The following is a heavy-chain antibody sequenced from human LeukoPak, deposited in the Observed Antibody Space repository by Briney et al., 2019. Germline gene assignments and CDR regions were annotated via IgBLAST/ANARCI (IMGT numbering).Heavy chain of an antibody. Sequence: VASVKVSCKASGGTFSSYAISWVRQAPGQGLEWMGRIIPIFGIANHAQKFQGRVTITADKSTSTAYMELSSLRSEDTAVYYCARNRPNVVPAALFGYYYGMDVWGQGTTVTVSS. CDR2: IIPIFGIA. D-gene: IGHD2-2*01. J-gene: IGHJ6*02. V-gene: IGHV1-69*04. CDR3: ARNRPNVVPAALFGYYYGMDV. CDR1: GGTFSSYA.